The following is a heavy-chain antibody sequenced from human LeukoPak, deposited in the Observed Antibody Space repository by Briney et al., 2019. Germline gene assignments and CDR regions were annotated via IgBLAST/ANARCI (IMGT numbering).Heavy chain of an antibody. Sequence: SQTLSLTCTVSGGSISSGDYYWSWIRQPPGKGLEWIGYIYYSGSTYYNPSLKSRVTISVDTSKNQFSLKLSSVTAADTAVYYCARAPSYYDSSGSTLGYYYYGMDVWGQGTTVTVSS. J-gene: IGHJ6*02. V-gene: IGHV4-30-4*01. CDR1: GGSISSGDYY. CDR3: ARAPSYYDSSGSTLGYYYYGMDV. D-gene: IGHD3-22*01. CDR2: IYYSGST.